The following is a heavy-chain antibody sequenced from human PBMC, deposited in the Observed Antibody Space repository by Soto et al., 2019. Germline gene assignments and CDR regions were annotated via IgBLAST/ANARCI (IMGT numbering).Heavy chain of an antibody. CDR1: GGSISSYY. CDR3: ARDSGSYYYYFGMDV. CDR2: IYTSGST. D-gene: IGHD1-26*01. Sequence: SETLSLTCTVSGGSISSYYWSWIRQPAGKGLEWIGRIYTSGSTNYNPSLKSLVTMSVDTSKNQFSLTLSSVTAADTAVYYCARDSGSYYYYFGMDVWGQGTTVTVSS. J-gene: IGHJ6*02. V-gene: IGHV4-4*07.